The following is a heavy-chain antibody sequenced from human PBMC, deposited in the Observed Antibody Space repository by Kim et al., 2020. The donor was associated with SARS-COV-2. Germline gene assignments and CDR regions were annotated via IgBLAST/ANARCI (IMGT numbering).Heavy chain of an antibody. V-gene: IGHV4-39*01. CDR2: IYYSGST. J-gene: IGHJ3*02. CDR3: ARRSGAFDI. CDR1: GGSISSSSYY. Sequence: SETLSLTCTVSGGSISSSSYYWGWIRQPPGKGLEWIGSIYYSGSTYYNPSLKSRVTISVDTSKNQFSLKLSSVTAADTTVYYCARRSGAFDIWGQGTMVTVSS.